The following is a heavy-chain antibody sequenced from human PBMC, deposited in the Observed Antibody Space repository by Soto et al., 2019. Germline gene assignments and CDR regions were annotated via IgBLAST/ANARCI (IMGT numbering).Heavy chain of an antibody. CDR2: ISWNSGSI. Sequence: PGGSLRLSCAASGFTFDDYAMHWVRQAPGKGLEWVSGISWNSGSIGYADSVKGRFTISRDNAKNSLYLQMNSLRAEDTALYYCAKAEGYYYYMDVWGKGTTVTVSS. J-gene: IGHJ6*03. V-gene: IGHV3-9*01. CDR1: GFTFDDYA. CDR3: AKAEGYYYYMDV.